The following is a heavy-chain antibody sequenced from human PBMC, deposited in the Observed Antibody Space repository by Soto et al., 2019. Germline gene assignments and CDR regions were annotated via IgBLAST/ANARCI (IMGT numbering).Heavy chain of an antibody. CDR1: AASFSNSF. D-gene: IGHD3-16*01. CDR3: GSVTFWGIVLGH. CDR2: IYLNGNN. V-gene: IGHV4-59*01. Sequence: SDPLSLTSTVSAASFSNSFWTWIRQPPGKGLEWLGYIYLNGNNQYIRSLEAGTTLSIDTSKKEFSLKLNSVTAAVASVYYCGSVTFWGIVLGHWCHGTRVTVSS. J-gene: IGHJ4*01.